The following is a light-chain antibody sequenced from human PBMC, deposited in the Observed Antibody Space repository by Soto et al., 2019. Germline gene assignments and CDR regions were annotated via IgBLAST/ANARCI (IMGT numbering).Light chain of an antibody. CDR2: LAS. V-gene: IGKV1-39*01. J-gene: IGKJ1*01. CDR3: QQSYSYPWT. Sequence: DIQMTQSPSSLSASVGDRVTITCRASETLSRYLNWYQHKPGEAPKLLIYLASSLQSGVPTRFSGSGSGPDFTLTISSLQPEDFATYYCQQSYSYPWTFGQGTKVDI. CDR1: ETLSRY.